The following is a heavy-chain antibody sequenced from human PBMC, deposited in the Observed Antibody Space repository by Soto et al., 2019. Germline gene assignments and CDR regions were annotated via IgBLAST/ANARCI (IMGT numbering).Heavy chain of an antibody. D-gene: IGHD3-10*01. CDR1: GGTFSSYT. CDR3: ASPLGDKGDV. CDR2: IIPILGIA. V-gene: IGHV1-69*02. J-gene: IGHJ6*02. Sequence: QVQLVQSGAEVKKPGSSVKVSCKASGGTFSSYTISWVRQAPGQGLEWMGRIIPILGIANYAQKFQGIVTITADKSTSTAYMELSSLRSEDTAVYYWASPLGDKGDVWGQGTTVTVSS.